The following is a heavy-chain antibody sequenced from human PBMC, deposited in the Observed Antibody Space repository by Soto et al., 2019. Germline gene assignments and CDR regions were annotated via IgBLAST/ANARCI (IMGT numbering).Heavy chain of an antibody. CDR3: ARDRLGSGGLN. V-gene: IGHV1-69*08. J-gene: IGHJ4*02. CDR2: IIPILGIA. CDR1: GGTFSSYT. D-gene: IGHD3-10*01. Sequence: QVQLVQSGAEVKEPGSSVKVSCKASGGTFSSYTISWVRQAPGQGREWMGRIIPILGIANYAQKFQGRVTITSDKSTSTAYMELSSLRSEDTAVYYCARDRLGSGGLNWGQGTLVTVSS.